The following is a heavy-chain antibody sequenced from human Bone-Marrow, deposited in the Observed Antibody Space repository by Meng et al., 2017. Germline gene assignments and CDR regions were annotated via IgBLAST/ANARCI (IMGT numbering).Heavy chain of an antibody. V-gene: IGHV1-69*13. CDR1: GGTFSSYA. Sequence: SVKVSCKASGGTFSSYAISWVRQAPGQGLEWMGWIIPIFGTANYAQKFQGRVTITADESTSTAYMELSSLRSEDTAVYYCASPLGSSSWYYFDYWGQGTLVTVSS. CDR3: ASPLGSSSWYYFDY. CDR2: IIPIFGTA. J-gene: IGHJ4*02. D-gene: IGHD6-13*01.